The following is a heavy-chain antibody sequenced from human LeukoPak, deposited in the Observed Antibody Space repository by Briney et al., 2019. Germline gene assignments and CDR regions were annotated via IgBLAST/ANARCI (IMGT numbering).Heavy chain of an antibody. CDR2: IYWDDDK. J-gene: IGHJ5*02. D-gene: IGHD3-22*01. Sequence: SGPTLVEPTQTLTLTCTFSGFSLSTSGVGVGWIRQPPGKALEWPALIYWDDDKRYSPSLKSRLTITKDTSKNQVVLTMTNMDPVDTATYYCAHSLTEDYYDSSGFPFDPWGQGTLVTVSS. V-gene: IGHV2-5*02. CDR1: GFSLSTSGVG. CDR3: AHSLTEDYYDSSGFPFDP.